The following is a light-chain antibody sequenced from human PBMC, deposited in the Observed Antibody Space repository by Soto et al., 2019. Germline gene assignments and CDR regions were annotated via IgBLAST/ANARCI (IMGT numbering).Light chain of an antibody. Sequence: IQMTQSPSSLPASVGDRISITCRASQGIGTYLSWYQQKPGKAPKLLIYGASNLQSGVPSRFSGSGSGTDFTLTISSLQPEDFATYYCQQSYNTPLTFGQGTRLEIK. CDR1: QGIGTY. CDR3: QQSYNTPLT. J-gene: IGKJ5*01. CDR2: GAS. V-gene: IGKV1-39*01.